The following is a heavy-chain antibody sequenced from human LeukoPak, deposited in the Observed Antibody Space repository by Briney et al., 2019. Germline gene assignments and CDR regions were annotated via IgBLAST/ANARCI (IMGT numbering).Heavy chain of an antibody. CDR3: TRRKSDVVVITYYYMDV. D-gene: IGHD3-22*01. Sequence: PGGSLRLSCTASGFTFRDYAMSWFRQAPGKGPEWVGFIRSKAYGGTTEYAASVEGRFTISRDDSKSIAYLQMNSLKTEDTAVYYCTRRKSDVVVITYYYMDVWGKGTTVTVSS. CDR2: IRSKAYGGTT. CDR1: GFTFRDYA. V-gene: IGHV3-49*03. J-gene: IGHJ6*03.